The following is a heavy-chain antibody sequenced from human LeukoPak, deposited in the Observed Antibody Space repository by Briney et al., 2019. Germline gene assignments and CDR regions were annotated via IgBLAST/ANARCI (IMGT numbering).Heavy chain of an antibody. J-gene: IGHJ4*02. D-gene: IGHD1-1*01. CDR1: GFTFDEYT. CDR2: ISADGGST. CDR3: AKGGRQLALDY. Sequence: AGGSLRLSCAASGFTFDEYTMHWVRQAPGKGLEWVSLISADGGSTNHADSVKGRFSISRDNSKHSLHLQMSSLRTDDAALHYCAKGGRQLALDYWGQGTLVTVSS. V-gene: IGHV3-43*02.